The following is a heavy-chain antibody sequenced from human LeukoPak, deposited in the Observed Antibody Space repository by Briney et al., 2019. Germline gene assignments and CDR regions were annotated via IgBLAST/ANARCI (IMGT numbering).Heavy chain of an antibody. V-gene: IGHV3-30*18. CDR1: GFTFSSYG. J-gene: IGHJ4*02. D-gene: IGHD3-10*01. CDR3: VKVPWFGELFPLDY. CDR2: ISYDGSNK. Sequence: PGGSLRLSCAASGFTFSSYGMHWLRQAPGKGLEWVAVISYDGSNKYYADPVKGRFTISRDNSKNTLYLQMNSLRAEDTAVYYCVKVPWFGELFPLDYWGQGTLVTVSS.